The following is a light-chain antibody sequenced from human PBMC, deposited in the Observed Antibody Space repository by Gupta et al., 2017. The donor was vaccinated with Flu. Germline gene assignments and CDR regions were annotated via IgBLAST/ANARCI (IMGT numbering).Light chain of an antibody. CDR3: YSYARADSWV. CDR2: DVN. V-gene: IGLV2-11*01. Sequence: SVLTQPRSVSGSPGPSVTISCTGTSGDVGGYNYVSWYQQHLAKPPKIIIYDVNRRPSGVPGRFSASRSGNTASLTISVHEEEEAAEYFGYSYARADSWVFGGGTKLTVL. J-gene: IGLJ3*02. CDR1: SGDVGGYNY.